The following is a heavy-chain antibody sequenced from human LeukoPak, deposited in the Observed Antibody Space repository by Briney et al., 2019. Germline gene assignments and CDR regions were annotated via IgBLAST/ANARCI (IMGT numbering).Heavy chain of an antibody. J-gene: IGHJ4*02. CDR1: GFTFSDYY. CDR3: ARDSVMVVAATYDY. CDR2: ISSSSSYT. Sequence: GGSLRLSCAASGFTFSDYYMSWIRQAPGKGLEWVSYISSSSSYTNYADSVKGRFTISRDNAKNSLYLQMDSLRAEDTAVYYCARDSVMVVAATYDYWGQGTLVTVSS. D-gene: IGHD2-15*01. V-gene: IGHV3-11*05.